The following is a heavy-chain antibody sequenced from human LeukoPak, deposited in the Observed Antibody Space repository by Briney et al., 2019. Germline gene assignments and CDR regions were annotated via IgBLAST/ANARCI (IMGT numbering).Heavy chain of an antibody. CDR1: GGSPSSSSYY. CDR3: ARQAIVYFDY. V-gene: IGHV4-39*01. D-gene: IGHD1-26*01. J-gene: IGHJ4*02. Sequence: SETLSLTCTVSGGSPSSSSYYWGWIRQPPGKGLEWIGSIYYSGSTYYNPSLKSRVTISVDTSKNQFSLKLSSVTAADTAVYYCARQAIVYFDYWGQGTLVTVSS. CDR2: IYYSGST.